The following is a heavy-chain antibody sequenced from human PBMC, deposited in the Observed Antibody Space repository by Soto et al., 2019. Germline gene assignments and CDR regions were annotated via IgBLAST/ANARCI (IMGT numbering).Heavy chain of an antibody. D-gene: IGHD3-10*01. J-gene: IGHJ4*02. CDR1: GFTFRNYW. V-gene: IGHV3-74*01. CDR2: INSDSIST. Sequence: EVQLVESGGGLVQPGGSLRLSCAASGFTFRNYWMHWVRQAPGKGLVWVSRINSDSISTSYADAVKGRFTISRDNAKNTLYLQMDSLRVEDTAVYYCAREVAPSYYGSGRPPGDYWGQGTLVTVSS. CDR3: AREVAPSYYGSGRPPGDY.